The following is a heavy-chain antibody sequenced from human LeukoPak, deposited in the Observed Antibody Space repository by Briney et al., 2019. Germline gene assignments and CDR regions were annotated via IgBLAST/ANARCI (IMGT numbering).Heavy chain of an antibody. CDR3: ARADYYDSSGYYYSDY. D-gene: IGHD3-22*01. Sequence: GASVKVSCKASGGTFSSYAISWVRQAPGQGLEWMGGIIPIFGTANYAQKFQGRVTITADESTSTAYMELSSLRSEDTAVYYCARADYYDSSGYYYSDYWGQGTLVTVSS. CDR1: GGTFSSYA. CDR2: IIPIFGTA. V-gene: IGHV1-69*13. J-gene: IGHJ4*02.